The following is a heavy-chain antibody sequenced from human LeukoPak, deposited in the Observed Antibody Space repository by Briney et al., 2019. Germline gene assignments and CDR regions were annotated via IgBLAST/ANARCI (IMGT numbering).Heavy chain of an antibody. J-gene: IGHJ4*02. CDR2: IYSGGST. CDR1: GCTVSSNY. V-gene: IGHV3-53*01. D-gene: IGHD3-22*01. Sequence: GGSLRLSCAASGCTVSSNYMSWVRKAPGKGLEWVSVIYSGGSTYYADSVKGRFTISRDNSKNTLYLQMNSLRAEDTAVYYCARGIPYCYDSSGYLDYWGQGTLVTVSS. CDR3: ARGIPYCYDSSGYLDY.